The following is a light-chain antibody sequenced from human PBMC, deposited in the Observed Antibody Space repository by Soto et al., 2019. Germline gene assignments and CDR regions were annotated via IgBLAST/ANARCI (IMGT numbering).Light chain of an antibody. V-gene: IGKV1-8*01. J-gene: IGKJ1*01. Sequence: IQMTQSPSSLSASVGDRVTITCRASQGISSYLAWYQQKPGKAPKLLIYAASTLQSGVPSRFSGSGSGTDFTLTISCLQSEDFATYCCQQYYSYPLTFGQGTKVDIK. CDR1: QGISSY. CDR3: QQYYSYPLT. CDR2: AAS.